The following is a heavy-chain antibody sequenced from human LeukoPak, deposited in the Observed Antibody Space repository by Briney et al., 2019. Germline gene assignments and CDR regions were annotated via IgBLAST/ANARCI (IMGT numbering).Heavy chain of an antibody. CDR3: ARQMGYYDSSKYYRIDY. CDR2: IYPADSDT. CDR1: GYSFTTYR. Sequence: GESLKISCKGSGYSFTTYRIGWVRQMPGKGLEWMGIIYPADSDTRYSPSFQGQVTISADKSIDTAYLQWSSLKASDTAMYYCARQMGYYDSSKYYRIDYWGQGTLVTVSS. V-gene: IGHV5-51*01. J-gene: IGHJ4*02. D-gene: IGHD3-16*01.